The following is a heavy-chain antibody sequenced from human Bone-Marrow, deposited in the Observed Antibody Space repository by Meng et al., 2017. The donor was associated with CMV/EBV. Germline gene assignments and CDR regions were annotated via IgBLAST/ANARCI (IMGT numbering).Heavy chain of an antibody. CDR3: ARDVGATFFDY. D-gene: IGHD1-26*01. J-gene: IGHJ4*02. CDR2: IKEDGSEK. V-gene: IGHV3-7*01. Sequence: GGSLRLSCAASGFTFSSYWMSWVRQAPGKGLEWVANIKEDGSEKDYVDSVRGRFTITRDNAKNTVHLQMNSLGVEDTAVYYCARDVGATFFDYWGQGTLVTVSS. CDR1: GFTFSSYW.